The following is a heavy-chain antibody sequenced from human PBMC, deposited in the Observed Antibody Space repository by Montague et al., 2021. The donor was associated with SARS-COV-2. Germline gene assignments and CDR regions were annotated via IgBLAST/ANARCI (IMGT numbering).Heavy chain of an antibody. CDR2: IYYTGXX. J-gene: IGHJ6*02. Sequence: SETLSLTCTVSGGSVSSGSFYWSWIRQPPGKGLELIGYIYYTGXXXYXXXXKXRVTISVDTSKNQFSLKLSSVTAADTAVYYRASLRGSAEILTAFQGVSYFYGMDVWGQGTTVTVSS. CDR1: GGSVSSGSFY. V-gene: IGHV4-61*01. D-gene: IGHD3-9*01. CDR3: ASLRGSAEILTAFQGVSYFYGMDV.